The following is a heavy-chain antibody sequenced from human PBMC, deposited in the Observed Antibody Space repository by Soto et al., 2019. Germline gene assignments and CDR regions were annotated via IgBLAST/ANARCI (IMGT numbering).Heavy chain of an antibody. V-gene: IGHV1-58*01. D-gene: IGHD3-3*01. CDR3: AAAIGVGYYDFWSGYYPYYFDY. J-gene: IGHJ4*01. CDR2: IVVGSGNT. CDR1: GFTFTSSA. Sequence: ASVKVSCKASGFTFTSSAVQWVRQARGQRLEWIGWIVVGSGNTNYAQKFQERVTITRDMSTSTAYMELSSLRSEDTAVYYCAAAIGVGYYDFWSGYYPYYFDYWG.